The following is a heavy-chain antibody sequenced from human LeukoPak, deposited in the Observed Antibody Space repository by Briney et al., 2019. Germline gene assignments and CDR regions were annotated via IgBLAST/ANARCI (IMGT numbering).Heavy chain of an antibody. CDR3: ARRFAGGDIVVVGGYYYYGMDV. CDR2: IDPSDSYT. V-gene: IGHV5-10-1*01. CDR1: GYSFTSYW. Sequence: GESLKISCKGSGYSFTSYWISWVRQMPGKGLEWMGRIDPSDSYTNYSPSFQGHVSISADKSISTASLQWSSLKASDTAMYYCARRFAGGDIVVVGGYYYYGMDVWGQGTTVTVSS. D-gene: IGHD2-2*01. J-gene: IGHJ6*02.